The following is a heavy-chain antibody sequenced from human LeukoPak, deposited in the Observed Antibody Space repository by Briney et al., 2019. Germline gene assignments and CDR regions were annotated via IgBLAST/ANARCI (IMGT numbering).Heavy chain of an antibody. Sequence: PSETMSLTCTVSGGSFSSGSYYWGWIRQPPGKGLEWIGSISYSGSTYYNPSLKSRVTISVDSSKNQFTLKLSSVTAADTAVYYCARDPRTTGGATKRGNLDYGGQGTLVTVSA. D-gene: IGHD1-26*01. CDR1: GGSFSSGSYY. CDR2: ISYSGST. J-gene: IGHJ4*02. CDR3: ARDPRTTGGATKRGNLDY. V-gene: IGHV4-39*06.